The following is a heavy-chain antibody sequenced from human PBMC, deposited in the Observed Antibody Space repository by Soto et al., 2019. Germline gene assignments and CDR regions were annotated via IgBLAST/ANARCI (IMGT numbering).Heavy chain of an antibody. D-gene: IGHD1-20*01. CDR3: ARGITLPTPLDY. V-gene: IGHV1-3*01. CDR2: INAGNGNT. J-gene: IGHJ4*02. Sequence: ASLKVSCKASGYTFTSYAMHWVRQAPGQRLEWMGWINAGNGNTKYSQKFQGRVTITRDTSASTAYMELSSLRSEDTAVYYCARGITLPTPLDYWGQGTTVTVSS. CDR1: GYTFTSYA.